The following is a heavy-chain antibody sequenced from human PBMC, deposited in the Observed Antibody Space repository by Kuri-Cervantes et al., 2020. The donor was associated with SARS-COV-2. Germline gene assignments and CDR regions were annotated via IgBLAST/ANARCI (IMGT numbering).Heavy chain of an antibody. CDR1: GFSISSIYY. CDR3: ARTYYYGSGSYRHFDY. D-gene: IGHD3-10*01. CDR2: INHSGST. V-gene: IGHV4-34*01. J-gene: IGHJ4*02. Sequence: ESLKISCTVSGFSISSIYYWSWIRQPPGKGLEWIGEINHSGSTNYNPSLKSRVTISVDTSKNQFSLKLSSVTAADTAVYYCARTYYYGSGSYRHFDYWGQGTLVTVSS.